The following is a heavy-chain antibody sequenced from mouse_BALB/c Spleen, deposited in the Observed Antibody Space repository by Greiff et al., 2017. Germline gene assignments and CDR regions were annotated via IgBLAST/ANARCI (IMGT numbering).Heavy chain of an antibody. CDR1: GYTFTSYW. D-gene: IGHD2-4*01. CDR2: INPSNGRT. J-gene: IGHJ2*01. Sequence: VQLHQSGAELVKPGASVKLSCKASGYTFTSYWMHWVKQRPGQGLEWIGEINPSNGRTNYNEKFKSKATLTVDKSSSTAYMQLSSLTSEDSAVYDCARAGDYDYGYYFDYWGQGTTLTVSS. CDR3: ARAGDYDYGYYFDY. V-gene: IGHV1S81*02.